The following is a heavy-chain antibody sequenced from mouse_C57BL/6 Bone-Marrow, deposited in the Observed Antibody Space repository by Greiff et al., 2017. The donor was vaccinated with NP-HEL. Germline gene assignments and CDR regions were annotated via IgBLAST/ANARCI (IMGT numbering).Heavy chain of an antibody. CDR1: GFTFSSYA. D-gene: IGHD3-1*01. J-gene: IGHJ1*03. CDR2: ISDGGSYT. V-gene: IGHV5-4*01. Sequence: EVQVVESGGGLVKPGGSLKLSCAASGFTFSSYAMSWVRQTPEKRLEWVATISDGGSYTYYPDNVKGRFTISRDNAKNNLYLQMSHLKSEDTAMYYCARDRGTSWYFDVWGTGTTVTVSS. CDR3: ARDRGTSWYFDV.